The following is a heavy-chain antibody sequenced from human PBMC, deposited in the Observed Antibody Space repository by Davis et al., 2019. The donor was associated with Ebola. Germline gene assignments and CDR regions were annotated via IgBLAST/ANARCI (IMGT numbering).Heavy chain of an antibody. V-gene: IGHV1-69*04. J-gene: IGHJ5*02. Sequence: AATVKVSCKTSGGTFTNYAVNWVRQAPGQGLEWMGRIIPVVDTKDYAQKFQGRVTLTADKVTNTAYMELSGLRFDDTAVYHCARGKWFDPWGQGTLVSVTS. CDR1: GGTFTNYA. CDR3: ARGKWFDP. CDR2: IIPVVDTK.